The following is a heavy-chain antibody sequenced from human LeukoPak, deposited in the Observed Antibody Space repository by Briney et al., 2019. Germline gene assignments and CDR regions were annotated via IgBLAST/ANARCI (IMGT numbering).Heavy chain of an antibody. Sequence: SEALSFTCTVSGGSISSYYWSWIRQPPGKGLEWIGYIYYGGSTNYNPSLKSRVTISVDTSKNQFSLKLSSVTAADTAVYYCARHAIPPYYGPNSEVGYWGQGTLVTVSS. J-gene: IGHJ4*02. CDR2: IYYGGST. D-gene: IGHD3-22*01. V-gene: IGHV4-59*08. CDR1: GGSISSYY. CDR3: ARHAIPPYYGPNSEVGY.